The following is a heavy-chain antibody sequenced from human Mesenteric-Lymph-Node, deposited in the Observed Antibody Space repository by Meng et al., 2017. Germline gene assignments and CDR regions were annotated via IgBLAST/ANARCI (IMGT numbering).Heavy chain of an antibody. D-gene: IGHD2-21*01. Sequence: EVQLVESGGGLVQPGGSLILACAASGLTVSRKYMSWVRQAPGKGLEWVSLMYSGGTTSYADSVKGRFTILRDNSKNTLYLQMNNLRAEDTAIYYCASRDIYSFDFWGQGTLVTVSS. J-gene: IGHJ4*02. V-gene: IGHV3-66*01. CDR3: ASRDIYSFDF. CDR2: MYSGGTT. CDR1: GLTVSRKY.